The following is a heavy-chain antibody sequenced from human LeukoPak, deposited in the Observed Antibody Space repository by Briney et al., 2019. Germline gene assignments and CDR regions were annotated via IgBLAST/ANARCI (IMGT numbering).Heavy chain of an antibody. CDR1: GFTFSSYA. D-gene: IGHD3-9*01. CDR3: ARTGDGNLTGFDP. CDR2: ISYDGSNK. J-gene: IGHJ5*02. Sequence: GGSPRLSCAASGFTFSSYAMHWVRQAPGKGLEWVAVISYDGSNKYYADSVKGRFTISRDSSKNTLYLQMNSLRAEDTAVYYCARTGDGNLTGFDPWGQATRVTVSS. V-gene: IGHV3-30-3*01.